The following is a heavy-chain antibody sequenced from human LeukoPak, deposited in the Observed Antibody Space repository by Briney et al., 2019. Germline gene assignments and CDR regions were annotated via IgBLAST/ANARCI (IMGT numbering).Heavy chain of an antibody. D-gene: IGHD3-10*01. V-gene: IGHV4-34*01. CDR3: AREHIFGSGSYYIDY. Sequence: PSETLSLTCAVYGGSFSGYYWSWIRQPPGKGLEWIGEINHSGSTNYNPSLKSRVTISVDTSKNQFSLKLSSVTAADTALYYCAREHIFGSGSYYIDYWGQGTLVTVSS. J-gene: IGHJ4*02. CDR2: INHSGST. CDR1: GGSFSGYY.